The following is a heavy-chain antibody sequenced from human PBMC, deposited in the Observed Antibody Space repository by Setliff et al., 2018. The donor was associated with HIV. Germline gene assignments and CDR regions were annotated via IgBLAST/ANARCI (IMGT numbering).Heavy chain of an antibody. CDR3: TRDHKWGLDY. V-gene: IGHV3-74*01. CDR2: INSDGSSI. Sequence: PGGSLRLSCVGSGFTFSSYWMHWVRLAPGKGMVWFSRINSDGSSIDYADSVKGRCSISRDNGKNTLYLQLNSLKTEDTAVYYCTRDHKWGLDYWGQGTLVTVSS. J-gene: IGHJ4*02. CDR1: GFTFSSYW. D-gene: IGHD7-27*01.